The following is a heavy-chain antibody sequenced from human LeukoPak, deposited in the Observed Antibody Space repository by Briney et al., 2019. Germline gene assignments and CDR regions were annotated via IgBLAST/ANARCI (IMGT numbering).Heavy chain of an antibody. CDR2: ISYDGSNK. Sequence: PGGSLRLSCAASGFTFSSYAMHWVRQAPGKGLEWVAVISYDGSNKYYADSVKGRFTISRDNSKNTLYLQMNSLRAEDTAVYYCARDGTAFYDNSGHNWFDPWGQGTLVTVSS. D-gene: IGHD3-22*01. J-gene: IGHJ5*02. CDR1: GFTFSSYA. CDR3: ARDGTAFYDNSGHNWFDP. V-gene: IGHV3-30*04.